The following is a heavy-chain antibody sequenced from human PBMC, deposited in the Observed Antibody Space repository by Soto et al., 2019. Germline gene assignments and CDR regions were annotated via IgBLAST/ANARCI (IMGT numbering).Heavy chain of an antibody. CDR2: ISFDGGNR. V-gene: IGHV3-30*18. CDR1: GFTFSDYP. CDR3: AKAHLGHPHNIAAAPYYFDS. J-gene: IGHJ4*02. Sequence: QVQLVESGGGVVQPGRSLRLSCGASGFTFSDYPMHWVRQAPGKGLEWVAVISFDGGNRYFADFVKGRFTVSRDNSKNTLFLQMNSLRAEDTAVYYCAKAHLGHPHNIAAAPYYFDSWGQGTLVTVSS. D-gene: IGHD6-13*01.